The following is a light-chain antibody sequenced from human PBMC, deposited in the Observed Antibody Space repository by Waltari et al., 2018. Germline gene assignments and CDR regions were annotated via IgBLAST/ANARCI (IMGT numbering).Light chain of an antibody. CDR1: TSDVGSYHY. CDR2: DVY. V-gene: IGLV2-14*03. CDR3: SSYTDDTTLDVI. J-gene: IGLJ2*01. Sequence: QSALTQPASVSGSPGQTITIPCTGPTSDVGSYHYVSWYQRHPGKAPKLIIYDVYIRPSWVSSRFSGSKSGNTASLTISGLQAEDEGDYYCSSYTDDTTLDVIFGGGTKLTVL.